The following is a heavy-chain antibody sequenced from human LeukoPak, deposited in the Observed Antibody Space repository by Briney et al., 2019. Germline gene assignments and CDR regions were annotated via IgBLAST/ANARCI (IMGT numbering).Heavy chain of an antibody. Sequence: GGSLRLSCAASGFTFSSYWMTWVSQAPGKGLEWVANIKQDGSEKYYVDSVKGRFTISRDNAKNSLYLQMTSLRAEDTAVYYCARAFSSGWADYWGQGTLVTVSS. D-gene: IGHD6-19*01. CDR3: ARAFSSGWADY. CDR2: IKQDGSEK. J-gene: IGHJ4*02. CDR1: GFTFSSYW. V-gene: IGHV3-7*01.